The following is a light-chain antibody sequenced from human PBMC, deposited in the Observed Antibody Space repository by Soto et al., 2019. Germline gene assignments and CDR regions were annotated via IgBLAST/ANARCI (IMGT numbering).Light chain of an antibody. CDR3: LQDYNLPIT. CDR1: QSISSSY. V-gene: IGKV3D-7*01. J-gene: IGKJ5*01. CDR2: GAS. Sequence: TQSPATLSLSPGEGATLSCRASQSISSSYLSWYQQKPGQAPRLLIYGASTRATGIPARFSGSGRGSGTDFTLTISSLQPEDFAVYYCLQDYNLPITFGQGTRLEIK.